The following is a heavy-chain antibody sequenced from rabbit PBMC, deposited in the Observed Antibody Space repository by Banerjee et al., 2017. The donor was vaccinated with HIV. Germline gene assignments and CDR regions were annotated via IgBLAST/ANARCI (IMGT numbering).Heavy chain of an antibody. D-gene: IGHD6-1*01. J-gene: IGHJ4*01. CDR3: ARGGGAGYGYDL. V-gene: IGHV1S45*01. Sequence: LQESGGGLVQPEASLTLTCTASGFSFSGSYWICWVRQAPGKGLEWIGCIDSGSSGSAYYANWAKGRFTISKTSSTSVTLQMTSLTVADTATYFCARGGGAGYGYDLWGQGTLVTVS. CDR2: IDSGSSGSA. CDR1: GFSFSGSYW.